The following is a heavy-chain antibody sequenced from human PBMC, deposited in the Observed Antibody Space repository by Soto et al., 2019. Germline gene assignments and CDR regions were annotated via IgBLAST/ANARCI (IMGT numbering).Heavy chain of an antibody. J-gene: IGHJ5*02. D-gene: IGHD2-2*02. CDR1: GYSITSDFY. V-gene: IGHV4-38-2*01. CDR2: IYHSGTT. Sequence: KPSETLSLTCLVSGYSITSDFYWGWIREPPGKGLEWIGSIYHSGTTYSDPSLRSRLTISVDTSKNQSSLMLSSVTAADTAVYYCASIGRESTSFYSWFGPWGQGSMVTVSS. CDR3: ASIGRESTSFYSWFGP.